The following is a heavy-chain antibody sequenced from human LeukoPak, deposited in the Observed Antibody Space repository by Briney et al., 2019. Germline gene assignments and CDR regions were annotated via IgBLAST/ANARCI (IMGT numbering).Heavy chain of an antibody. D-gene: IGHD2-2*01. J-gene: IGHJ4*02. CDR1: GYTFTSNA. CDR3: ARALPGCGSTNCYGLDY. Sequence: ASVKVSCKASGYTFTSNALGWVRQAPGQGLEWMGWINTNTGNPTYGQGFTGRFVFSLDTSVNTAYLQISSLKADDTAMYYCARALPGCGSTNCYGLDYWGQGTLVTVSS. CDR2: INTNTGNP. V-gene: IGHV7-4-1*02.